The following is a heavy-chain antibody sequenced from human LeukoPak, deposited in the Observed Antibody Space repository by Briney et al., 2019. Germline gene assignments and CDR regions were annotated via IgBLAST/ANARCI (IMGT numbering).Heavy chain of an antibody. V-gene: IGHV3-7*01. Sequence: PGGSLRLFCAASGFTFSIFWMSWLRQAPGKALEWVANVKQDGSAKYYVDSVKGRFTISRDNARNSLYLEMNNLRAEDTAIYYCATSYDSSGNNWGQGTLVTVSS. CDR3: ATSYDSSGNN. D-gene: IGHD3-22*01. J-gene: IGHJ4*02. CDR1: GFTFSIFW. CDR2: VKQDGSAK.